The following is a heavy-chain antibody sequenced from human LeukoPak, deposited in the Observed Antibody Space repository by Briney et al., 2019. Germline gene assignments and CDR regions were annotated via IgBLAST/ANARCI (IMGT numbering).Heavy chain of an antibody. J-gene: IGHJ4*02. CDR3: ARRAGAYSHPYDY. V-gene: IGHV3-53*01. CDR1: GFTFSSYW. CDR2: VYSDNT. D-gene: IGHD4/OR15-4a*01. Sequence: PGGSLRLSCAVSGFTFSSYWMGWVRQAPGKGLEWVSFVYSDNTHYSDSVKGRFTISRDNSKNTLYLQMNSLRAEDTAVYYCARRAGAYSHPYDYWGQGTLVTVSS.